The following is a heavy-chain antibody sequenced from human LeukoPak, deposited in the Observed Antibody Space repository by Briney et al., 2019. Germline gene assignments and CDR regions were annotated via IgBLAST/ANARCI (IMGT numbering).Heavy chain of an antibody. V-gene: IGHV3-23*01. Sequence: VGALRLSCAPSRFTFSGYAMCWVRQAPRARRECASGIWGGGSTYYADSVKGRFTISRDNSKNTLFLQMNSLRAEDSAVYYCAKDLSRGGYSGYDFLDYWGQGTLVTVSS. CDR3: AKDLSRGGYSGYDFLDY. CDR2: IWGGGST. J-gene: IGHJ4*02. D-gene: IGHD5-12*01. CDR1: RFTFSGYA.